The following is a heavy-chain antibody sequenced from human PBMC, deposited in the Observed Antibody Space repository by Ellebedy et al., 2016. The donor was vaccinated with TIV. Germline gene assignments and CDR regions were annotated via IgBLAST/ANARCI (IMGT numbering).Heavy chain of an antibody. J-gene: IGHJ6*02. D-gene: IGHD2-21*01. CDR2: IGDTAHNT. Sequence: GGSLRLXXAASGFTFSSYAMTWVRQAPGKGLEWVSGIGDTAHNTYYTDSVKGLFTISRDNSKNTLSLQMSSLRAEDTAVYYCAKARGSSVIDYNYFGMDVWGHGTTVTVSS. CDR1: GFTFSSYA. CDR3: AKARGSSVIDYNYFGMDV. V-gene: IGHV3-23*01.